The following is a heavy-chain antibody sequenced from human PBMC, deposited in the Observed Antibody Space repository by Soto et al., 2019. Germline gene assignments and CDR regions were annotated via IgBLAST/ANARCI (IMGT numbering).Heavy chain of an antibody. CDR1: GDTFSSYA. D-gene: IGHD3-22*01. Sequence: ASVMVSCKASGDTFSSYAISWVRQAPGQGLEWMGGIIPILGTPNYAQKFQGRVTITADKSTSTAYMELSSLRSEDTAVYYCARERSRYDRSGYYRPDYWGQGTLVTVSS. CDR2: IIPILGTP. CDR3: ARERSRYDRSGYYRPDY. J-gene: IGHJ4*02. V-gene: IGHV1-69*10.